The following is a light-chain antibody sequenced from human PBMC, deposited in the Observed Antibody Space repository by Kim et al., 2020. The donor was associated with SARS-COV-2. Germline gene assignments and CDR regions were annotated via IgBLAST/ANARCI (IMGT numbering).Light chain of an antibody. CDR3: SSYTSISTYV. J-gene: IGLJ1*01. Sequence: GQSVTISCTGTSLDVSRYTRVSWYQQPPGTAPKLMIYEVTNRPAGVPDRFSGSKSGNTASLTISGLQAEDEADYYCSSYTSISTYVFGPGTKVTVL. CDR2: EVT. V-gene: IGLV2-18*02. CDR1: SLDVSRYTR.